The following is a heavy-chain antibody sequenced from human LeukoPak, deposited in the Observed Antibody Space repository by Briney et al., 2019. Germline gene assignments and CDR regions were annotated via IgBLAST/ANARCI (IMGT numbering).Heavy chain of an antibody. Sequence: SVKASCKASGGTFSSYAISWVRQAPGQGLEWMGRIIPILGIANYAQKFQGRVTITADKSTSTAYMELSSLRSEDTAVYYCARAPPAQTYYFDYWGQGTLVTVSS. J-gene: IGHJ4*02. CDR2: IIPILGIA. V-gene: IGHV1-69*04. CDR1: GGTFSSYA. CDR3: ARAPPAQTYYFDY.